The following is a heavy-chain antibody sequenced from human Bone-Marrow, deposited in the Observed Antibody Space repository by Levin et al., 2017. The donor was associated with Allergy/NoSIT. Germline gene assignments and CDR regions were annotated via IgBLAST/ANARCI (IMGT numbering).Heavy chain of an antibody. D-gene: IGHD6-19*01. V-gene: IGHV4-31*03. CDR2: LFYSGTT. CDR3: ASLQWLDGDYYFDY. CDR1: GGSISSHSYY. Sequence: PSETLSLTCTVSGGSISSHSYYWSWLRHHPEKGLEWIGYLFYSGTTYYNPSLKSRLTMSVDTSKNQFSLKLNSVTAADTALYYCASLQWLDGDYYFDYWGQGILVTVSS. J-gene: IGHJ4*02.